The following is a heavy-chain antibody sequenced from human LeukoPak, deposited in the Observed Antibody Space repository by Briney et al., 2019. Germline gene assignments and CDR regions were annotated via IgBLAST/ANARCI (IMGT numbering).Heavy chain of an antibody. J-gene: IGHJ5*02. CDR2: IYYSGST. CDR3: ARTDSLYSSSPEGDWFDP. D-gene: IGHD6-6*01. V-gene: IGHV4-61*01. CDR1: GGSITSSSYY. Sequence: SSETLSLTCSVSGGSITSSSYYWSWIRQPPGKGLEWIGYIYYSGSTNYNPSLKSRVTISVDTSKNQFSLKLSSVTAADTAVYYCARTDSLYSSSPEGDWFDPWGQGTLVTVSS.